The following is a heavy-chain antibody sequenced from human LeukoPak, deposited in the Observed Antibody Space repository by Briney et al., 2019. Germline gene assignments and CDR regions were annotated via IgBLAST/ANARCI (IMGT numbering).Heavy chain of an antibody. CDR3: AREEAFQLEASLDQ. CDR1: GFTFGDFG. Sequence: GRSLRLSCAAAGFTFGDFGMHWVRQAPGMGLEWVALIWKDGSDEFYADSVKGRFTISRDNSRNTLSLQMNSLRGEDTAVYYCAREEAFQLEASLDQWGQGTLVTVSS. CDR2: IWKDGSDE. D-gene: IGHD3-3*01. V-gene: IGHV3-33*01. J-gene: IGHJ4*02.